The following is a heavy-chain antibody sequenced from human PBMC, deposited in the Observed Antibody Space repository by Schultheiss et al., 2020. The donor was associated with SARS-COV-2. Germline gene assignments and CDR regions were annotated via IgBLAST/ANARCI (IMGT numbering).Heavy chain of an antibody. CDR3: ARYIVVVTAIDYGMDV. V-gene: IGHV1-2*02. D-gene: IGHD2-21*02. CDR1: GYTFTGYY. J-gene: IGHJ6*02. CDR2: INPNSGGT. Sequence: ASVKVSCKASGYTFTGYYMHWVRQAPGQGLEWMGWINPNSGGTNYAQKFQGRVTMTRDTSISTAYMELSRLRSEDTAVYYCARYIVVVTAIDYGMDVWGQGTTVTVSS.